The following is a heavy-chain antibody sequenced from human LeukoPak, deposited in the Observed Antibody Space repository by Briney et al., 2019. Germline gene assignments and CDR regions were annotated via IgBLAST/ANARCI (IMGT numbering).Heavy chain of an antibody. V-gene: IGHV1-2*02. D-gene: IGHD3-22*01. CDR2: INPNSGGT. J-gene: IGHJ3*02. Sequence: ASVNVSCKASGYTFTGYYMHWVRQAPGQGLEWMGLINPNSGGTNYAQKFQGRVNMTRDTSISTAYMELSRLRSDDTAVYYCARDPASYYDSRVAFDIWDQGTMVTVSS. CDR1: GYTFTGYY. CDR3: ARDPASYYDSRVAFDI.